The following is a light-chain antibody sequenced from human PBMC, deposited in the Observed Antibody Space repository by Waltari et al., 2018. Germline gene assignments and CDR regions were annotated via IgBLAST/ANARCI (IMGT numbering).Light chain of an antibody. CDR2: SKT. Sequence: QSALTQSPSASGTPGQRVTISGSGSSSNIGSNTVNWYQQLPGTAPKLLICSKTEGPSGVPDRISGSNSGTSASLAIDVLQSEDEADYFCAAWDGSLDGPVFGGGTKVTVL. J-gene: IGLJ3*02. CDR1: SSNIGSNT. V-gene: IGLV1-44*01. CDR3: AAWDGSLDGPV.